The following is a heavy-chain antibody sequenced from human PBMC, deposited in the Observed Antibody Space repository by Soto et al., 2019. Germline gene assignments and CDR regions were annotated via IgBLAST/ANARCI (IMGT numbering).Heavy chain of an antibody. D-gene: IGHD3-10*01. CDR2: IYHSGST. J-gene: IGHJ4*02. CDR1: GYSISSGYY. V-gene: IGHV4-38-2*01. Sequence: PSETLSLTCAVSGYSISSGYYWGWIRQPPGKGLEWIGSIYHSGSTYYNPSLKSRVTISVDTSKNQFPLKLSSVTAADTAVYYCARAYYGSGNFDYWGQGTLVTVSS. CDR3: ARAYYGSGNFDY.